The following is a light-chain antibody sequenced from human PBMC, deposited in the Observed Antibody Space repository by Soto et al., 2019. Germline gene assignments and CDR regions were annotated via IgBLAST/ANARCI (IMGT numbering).Light chain of an antibody. CDR3: QQYNNWPPEYT. J-gene: IGKJ2*01. CDR2: GVS. CDR1: QSVSTK. V-gene: IGKV3-15*01. Sequence: EVVMTQSPATLSVSPGERVTLSCRASQSVSTKLAWYQQKPGQPPRLLIYGVSSRATGIPARFSGSGSQTXXTLTISSLQSEDFAVYYCQQYNNWPPEYTFGQGTKVDIK.